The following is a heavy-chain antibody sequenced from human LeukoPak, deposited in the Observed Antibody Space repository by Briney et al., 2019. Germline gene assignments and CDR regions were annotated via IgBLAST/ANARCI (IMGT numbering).Heavy chain of an antibody. Sequence: PSETLSLTCTVSGGSISSRAYYWGWIRQPPVKGLEWTGSINYSGSSYYNPSLKSRVSISIDTSKNQFSLKLSSVTAADTAVYYCARQVESRVAWSYHFSYYIDVWGKGTTVTVSS. CDR3: ARQVESRVAWSYHFSYYIDV. V-gene: IGHV4-39*01. CDR2: INYSGSS. CDR1: GGSISSRAYY. J-gene: IGHJ6*03. D-gene: IGHD1-1*01.